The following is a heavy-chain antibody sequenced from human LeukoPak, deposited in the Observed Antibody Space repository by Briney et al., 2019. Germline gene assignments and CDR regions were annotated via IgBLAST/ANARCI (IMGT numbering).Heavy chain of an antibody. D-gene: IGHD2-21*02. V-gene: IGHV4-34*01. CDR1: GGSFSGYY. Sequence: SEALSLTCAVYGGSFSGYYWSWIRQPPGKGLEWIGEINHSGSTNYNPSLKSRVTISVDTSKNQFSLKLSSVTAADTAVYYCASCGGDCEYFDYWGQGTLVTVSS. CDR2: INHSGST. J-gene: IGHJ4*02. CDR3: ASCGGDCEYFDY.